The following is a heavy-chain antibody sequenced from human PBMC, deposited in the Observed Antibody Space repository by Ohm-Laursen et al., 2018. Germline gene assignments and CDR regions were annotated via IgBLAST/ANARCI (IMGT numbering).Heavy chain of an antibody. V-gene: IGHV4-4*07. D-gene: IGHD6-6*01. CDR1: GGSISSYY. Sequence: SDTLSLTCTVSGGSISSYYWSWIRQPAGKGLEWIGRIYTSGSTNYNPSLKSRVTMSVDTSKNQFSLKLSSVTAADTAVYYCAREGRYSSSVYFDYWGQGTLVTVSS. CDR3: AREGRYSSSVYFDY. CDR2: IYTSGST. J-gene: IGHJ4*02.